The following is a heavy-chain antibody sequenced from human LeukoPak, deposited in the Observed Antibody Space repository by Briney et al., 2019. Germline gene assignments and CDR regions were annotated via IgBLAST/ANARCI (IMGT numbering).Heavy chain of an antibody. D-gene: IGHD6-13*01. CDR3: ARGYPDNSSSWYEDLDY. Sequence: GSLRLSCAASGFTFSSYGMHWVRQAPGKGLEWVAVIWYDGSNKYYADSVKGRFTISRDNSKNTLYLQMNSLRAEDTAVYYCARGYPDNSSSWYEDLDYWGQGTLVTVSS. CDR2: IWYDGSNK. CDR1: GFTFSSYG. V-gene: IGHV3-33*01. J-gene: IGHJ4*02.